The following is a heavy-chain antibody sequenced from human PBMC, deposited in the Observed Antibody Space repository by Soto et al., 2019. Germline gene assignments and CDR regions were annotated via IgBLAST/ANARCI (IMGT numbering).Heavy chain of an antibody. J-gene: IGHJ6*04. CDR1: GGTFSSYA. CDR2: IIPIFGTA. V-gene: IGHV1-69*01. CDR3: SKSLPDRDYYYGMDV. Sequence: QVQLVQSGAEVKKPGSSVKVSCKASGGTFSSYAISWVRQAPGQGLEWMGGIIPIFGTANYAQKFQGRVTITADESTSTAYMELSSLRSEDTAVYYCSKSLPDRDYYYGMDVWGKGTTVTVSS.